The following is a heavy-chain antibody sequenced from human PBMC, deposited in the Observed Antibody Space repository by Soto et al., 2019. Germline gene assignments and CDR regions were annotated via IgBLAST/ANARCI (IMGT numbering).Heavy chain of an antibody. CDR1: GYTFTSYG. V-gene: IGHV1-18*01. D-gene: IGHD1-26*01. CDR3: ASFFNSGSYPTYYYYGMDV. J-gene: IGHJ6*02. CDR2: ISAYNGNT. Sequence: QVQLVQSGAEVEKPEASVKVSCKASGYTFTSYGISWVRQAPGQGLEWMGWISAYNGNTNYAQKLQGRVTMTTDTSTSTAYMERRSLRSDDTAVYYCASFFNSGSYPTYYYYGMDVWGQGTTVTVSS.